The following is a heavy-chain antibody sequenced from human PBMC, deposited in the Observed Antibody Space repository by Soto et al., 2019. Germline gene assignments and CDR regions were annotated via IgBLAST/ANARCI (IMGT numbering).Heavy chain of an antibody. CDR2: ISGSGGST. J-gene: IGHJ6*02. D-gene: IGHD1-26*01. V-gene: IGHV3-23*01. CDR3: AKWEAAAISSYYYYGMDV. Sequence: EVQLLESGGGLVQPGGSLRLSCAASGFTFSSYAMSWVRQAPGKGLEWVSAISGSGGSTYYADSVKGRFTISRDNSKNTLYLQMNSLRAEDTAVYYCAKWEAAAISSYYYYGMDVWGQGTTVTVSS. CDR1: GFTFSSYA.